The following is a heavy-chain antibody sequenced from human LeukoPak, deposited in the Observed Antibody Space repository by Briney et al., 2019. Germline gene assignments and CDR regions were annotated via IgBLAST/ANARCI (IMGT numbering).Heavy chain of an antibody. CDR3: AREYYYDSSGIDY. V-gene: IGHV4-31*03. Sequence: SETLSLTCTVSGGSISSGGYYWSWIRQHPGKGLEWIGYIYYSGSTYYNPSLKSRVTISVDTSKNQFSLMLSSVTAADTAVYYCAREYYYDSSGIDYWGQGTLVTVSS. D-gene: IGHD3-22*01. J-gene: IGHJ4*02. CDR1: GGSISSGGYY. CDR2: IYYSGST.